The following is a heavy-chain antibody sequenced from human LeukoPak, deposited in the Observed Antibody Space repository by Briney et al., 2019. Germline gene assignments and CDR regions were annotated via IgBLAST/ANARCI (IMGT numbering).Heavy chain of an antibody. Sequence: PGGSLRLSCVASGFTFSNYAISWVRQAPGKGLEWVSAITGSGGITYYADSVKGRFTISRDNSKNTLYLQMNSLRAEDTAVYYCAKWGDYDVLTGYYDPDYWGQGTLVTVSS. D-gene: IGHD3-9*01. J-gene: IGHJ4*02. V-gene: IGHV3-23*01. CDR3: AKWGDYDVLTGYYDPDY. CDR2: ITGSGGIT. CDR1: GFTFSNYA.